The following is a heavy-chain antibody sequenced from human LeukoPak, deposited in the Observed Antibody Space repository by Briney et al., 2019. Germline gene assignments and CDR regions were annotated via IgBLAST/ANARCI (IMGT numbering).Heavy chain of an antibody. CDR3: ARDALGYCSGGSCYSAYDAFDI. CDR2: ISYDGSNK. CDR1: GFTFSSYA. J-gene: IGHJ3*02. Sequence: GGSLRLSCAGSGFTFSSYAMHWVRQAPGKGLEWVAVISYDGSNKYYADSVKGRFTISRDNSKNTLYLQMNSLRAEDTAVYYCARDALGYCSGGSCYSAYDAFDIWGQGTMVTVSS. D-gene: IGHD2-15*01. V-gene: IGHV3-30-3*01.